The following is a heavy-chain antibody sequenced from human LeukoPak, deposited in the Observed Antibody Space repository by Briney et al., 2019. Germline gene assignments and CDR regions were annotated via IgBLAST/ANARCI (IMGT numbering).Heavy chain of an antibody. CDR2: INSDGSST. CDR1: GFTFSSCA. J-gene: IGHJ4*02. D-gene: IGHD5-24*01. V-gene: IGHV3-74*01. CDR3: ARAVGEDGYNYYFDY. Sequence: PGRSLRLSCTASGFTFSSCAMHWVRQAPGKGLVWVSRINSDGSSTSYADSVKGRFTISRDNAKNTLYLQMNSLRAEDTAVYYCARAVGEDGYNYYFDYWGRGTLVTVSS.